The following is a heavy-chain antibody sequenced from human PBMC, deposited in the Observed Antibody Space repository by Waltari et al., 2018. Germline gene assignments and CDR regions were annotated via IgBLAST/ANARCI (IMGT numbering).Heavy chain of an antibody. Sequence: QVHLVQSGTELKTPGSSVRVSFRDSGGTFKNYAVTWVRQPLGQGLEWMGSIIPIYGQSNYAQNFQGRLTIAADDSTDTVYMDLSGLRSEDTATYYCATLNSADRDYWGQGTLVTVSP. CDR3: ATLNSADRDY. CDR1: GGTFKNYA. V-gene: IGHV1-69*13. CDR2: IIPIYGQS. J-gene: IGHJ4*02.